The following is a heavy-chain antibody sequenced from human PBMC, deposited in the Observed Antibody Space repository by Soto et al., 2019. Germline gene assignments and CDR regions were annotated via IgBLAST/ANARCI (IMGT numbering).Heavy chain of an antibody. D-gene: IGHD1-26*01. V-gene: IGHV3-23*04. J-gene: IGHJ4*02. CDR2: IPGNGANT. Sequence: EVQLVESGGGLVKPGGSLRLSCAASGFTFSSYSMGWVRQAPGKGLEWVSAIPGNGANTYYTDSVKGRFTISRDNSKNTLCLQMNSLRVEDTAVYYCAKGGYSGNREVDYWGQGTLVTVSS. CDR3: AKGGYSGNREVDY. CDR1: GFTFSSYS.